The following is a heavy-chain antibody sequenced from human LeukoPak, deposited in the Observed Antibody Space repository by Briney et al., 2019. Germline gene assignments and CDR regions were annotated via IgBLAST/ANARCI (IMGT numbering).Heavy chain of an antibody. D-gene: IGHD3-22*01. CDR3: ARHRYYDSSGYYYAHDYFDY. CDR1: GGSFSGHY. V-gene: IGHV4-34*01. Sequence: SETLSLTCAMYGGSFSGHYWSWIRQPPGKGLEWIGEINHSGSTNCKPSLRSRVTISVDTSKNQFSLKLTSMTAADTAVYYCARHRYYDSSGYYYAHDYFDYWGQGTLVTVSS. J-gene: IGHJ4*02. CDR2: INHSGST.